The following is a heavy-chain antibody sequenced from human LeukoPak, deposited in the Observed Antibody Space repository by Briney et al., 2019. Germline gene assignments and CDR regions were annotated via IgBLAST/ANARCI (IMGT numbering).Heavy chain of an antibody. CDR1: GGSISSYY. CDR3: ARTPLGVNIVVVPAAHFDY. J-gene: IGHJ4*02. D-gene: IGHD2-2*01. CDR2: IYTSGST. V-gene: IGHV4-4*07. Sequence: PSETLSLTCTVSGGSISSYYWSWIRQPAGKGLEWIGRIYTSGSTNYNPSLKSRVTMSVDTSKNQFSLKLSSVTAADTAVYYCARTPLGVNIVVVPAAHFDYWGQGTLVTVSS.